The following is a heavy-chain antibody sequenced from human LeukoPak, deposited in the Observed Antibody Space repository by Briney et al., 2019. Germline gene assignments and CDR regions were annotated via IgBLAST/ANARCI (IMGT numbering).Heavy chain of an antibody. D-gene: IGHD2-2*01. Sequence: PSETLSLTCTLPGGSISSGGYYWYWIRQHPGKGLEWIGHIYNSGSSYYNPSLKSRLTISVDTSKNQFSLKLSSVTAADTAVYYCARASAGVAAAANWGQGTLVTVSS. V-gene: IGHV4-31*03. CDR1: GGSISSGGYY. J-gene: IGHJ4*02. CDR3: ARASAGVAAAAN. CDR2: IYNSGSS.